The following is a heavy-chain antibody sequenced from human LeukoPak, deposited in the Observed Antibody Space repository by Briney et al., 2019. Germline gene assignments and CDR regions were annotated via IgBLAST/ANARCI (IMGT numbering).Heavy chain of an antibody. CDR3: ARGSGFNPYWYLDL. CDR1: GFTFSSYA. Sequence: GGSLRLSCAASGFTFSSYAMHWVRQAPGKGLEWVAVISYDGSNKYYADSVKGRFTISRDNSKNTLYLQMNSLRVEDTAVYFCARGSGFNPYWYLDLWGRGTLVTVSS. D-gene: IGHD5-24*01. J-gene: IGHJ2*01. V-gene: IGHV3-30-3*01. CDR2: ISYDGSNK.